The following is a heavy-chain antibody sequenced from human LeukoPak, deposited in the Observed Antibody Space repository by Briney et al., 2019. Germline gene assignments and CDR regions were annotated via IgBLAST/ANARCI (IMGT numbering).Heavy chain of an antibody. V-gene: IGHV3-23*01. CDR1: GFIFSTCA. Sequence: GGSLRLSCTASGFIFSTCAMSWGRQAPGKGLEWVSAISGSGGTTYYADSVKGRFTISRDNSKNTLFLQMNSLRAEDTAVYYCAKDRSSSSWFDGYDFWGQGTMVTVSS. D-gene: IGHD6-13*01. CDR3: AKDRSSSSWFDGYDF. J-gene: IGHJ3*01. CDR2: ISGSGGTT.